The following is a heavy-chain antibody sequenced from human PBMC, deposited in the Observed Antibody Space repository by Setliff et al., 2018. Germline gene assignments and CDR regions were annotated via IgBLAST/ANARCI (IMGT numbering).Heavy chain of an antibody. CDR1: GYTFTNYG. Sequence: ASVKVSCKASGYTFTNYGITWVRQAPGQGLEWMGWISSYNDITNYAQRFQGRVTLTTDMSTSAAYMELRSLGSDDTAVYYCAISTLSICSGDTCPNAFDIWGQGTMVTVSS. CDR3: AISTLSICSGDTCPNAFDI. CDR2: ISSYNDIT. D-gene: IGHD2-15*01. V-gene: IGHV1-18*01. J-gene: IGHJ3*02.